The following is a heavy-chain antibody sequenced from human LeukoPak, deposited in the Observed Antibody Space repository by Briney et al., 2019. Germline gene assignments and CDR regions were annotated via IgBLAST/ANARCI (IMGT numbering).Heavy chain of an antibody. CDR3: AKDRSGDYSEYFDY. Sequence: GGSLRLSCAASGFTFSNYAMHWVRQAPGKGLEWVAFVSHDGRTQYYVDSVKGRFTISRDNSKNTLYLQMNSLRTEDTAVYYCAKDRSGDYSEYFDYWGQGTLATVSS. D-gene: IGHD4-11*01. V-gene: IGHV3-30*18. J-gene: IGHJ4*02. CDR2: VSHDGRTQ. CDR1: GFTFSNYA.